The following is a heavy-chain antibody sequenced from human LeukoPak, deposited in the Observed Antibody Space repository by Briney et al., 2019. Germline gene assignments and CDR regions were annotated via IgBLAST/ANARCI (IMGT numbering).Heavy chain of an antibody. CDR3: AKSYYYDSSGYYYDY. D-gene: IGHD3-22*01. V-gene: IGHV3-23*01. CDR1: GFTFSSYA. J-gene: IGHJ4*02. Sequence: GGSLRPSCAASGFTFSSYAMSWVRQAPGKGLEWVSAISGSGGSTYYADSVKGRFTISRDNSKNTLYLQMNSLRAEDTAVYYCAKSYYYDSSGYYYDYWGQGTLVTVSS. CDR2: ISGSGGST.